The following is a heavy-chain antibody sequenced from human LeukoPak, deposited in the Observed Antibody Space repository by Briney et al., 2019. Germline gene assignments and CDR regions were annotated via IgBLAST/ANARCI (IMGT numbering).Heavy chain of an antibody. D-gene: IGHD6-13*01. CDR1: GFTVSSNY. J-gene: IGHJ4*02. Sequence: GGSLRLSCAASGFTVSSNYMSWVRQAPGKGLEWVSVIYSGGSTYYADSVKGRFTISRDNSKNTLYLQMNSLRAEDTAVYYCAREDPAAAGYYFGYWGQGTLVTVSS. V-gene: IGHV3-66*01. CDR2: IYSGGST. CDR3: AREDPAAAGYYFGY.